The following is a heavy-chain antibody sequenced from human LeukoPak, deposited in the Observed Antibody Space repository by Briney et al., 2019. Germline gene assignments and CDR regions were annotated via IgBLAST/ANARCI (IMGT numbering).Heavy chain of an antibody. Sequence: SETLSLTCAVYGGSFSGYYWSWIRQPPGKGLEWIGSIYYSGSTYYNPSLKSRVTISVDTSKNQFSLKLSSVTAADTAVYYCARRVERASDAFDIWGQGTMVTVSS. J-gene: IGHJ3*02. CDR3: ARRVERASDAFDI. CDR1: GGSFSGYY. D-gene: IGHD3-16*01. V-gene: IGHV4-34*01. CDR2: IYYSGST.